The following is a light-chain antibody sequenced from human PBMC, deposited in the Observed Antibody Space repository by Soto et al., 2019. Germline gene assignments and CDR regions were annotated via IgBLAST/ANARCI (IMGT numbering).Light chain of an antibody. V-gene: IGLV2-23*02. Sequence: QSAVTQPASVSGSPGQSITISCTGSSSDVGTYNLVSWYQHHPGKAPKLILFDVIKRPSGVSHRFAGSTSGNTASLTISGLQAEDEADYYCCSYAGSTIWVFGGGTKLTVL. CDR1: SSDVGTYNL. CDR2: DVI. CDR3: CSYAGSTIWV. J-gene: IGLJ3*02.